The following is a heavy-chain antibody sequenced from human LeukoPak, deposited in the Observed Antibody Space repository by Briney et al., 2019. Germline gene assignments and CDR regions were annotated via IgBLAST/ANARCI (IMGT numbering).Heavy chain of an antibody. V-gene: IGHV4-34*01. D-gene: IGHD6-13*01. Sequence: PSETLSLTCAVYGGSFSGYYWSWIRQPPGKGLEWIGEINHSGSTNYNPSLKSRVTISVDTSKNQFSLKLSSVTAADTAVYFCARGRVSSSSWSSTYYYYFYMDVWGKGTTVTVSS. J-gene: IGHJ6*03. CDR1: GGSFSGYY. CDR3: ARGRVSSSSWSSTYYYYFYMDV. CDR2: INHSGST.